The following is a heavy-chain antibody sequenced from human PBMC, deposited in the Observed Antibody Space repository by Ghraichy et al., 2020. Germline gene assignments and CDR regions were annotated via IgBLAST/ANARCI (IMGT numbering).Heavy chain of an antibody. D-gene: IGHD3-22*01. CDR2: IYSGGST. CDR3: ARDGPYYDSSGYSGYFDY. J-gene: IGHJ4*02. CDR1: GFTVSSNY. Sequence: GGSLRLSCAASGFTVSSNYMSWVRQAPGKGLEWVSVIYSGGSTYYADSVKGRFTISRDNSKNTLYLQMNSLRAEDTAVYYCARDGPYYDSSGYSGYFDYWGQGTLVTVSS. V-gene: IGHV3-53*01.